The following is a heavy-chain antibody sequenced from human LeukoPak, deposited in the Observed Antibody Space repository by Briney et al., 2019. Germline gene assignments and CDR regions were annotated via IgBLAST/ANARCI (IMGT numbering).Heavy chain of an antibody. J-gene: IGHJ6*03. Sequence: GESLKISCKASGYSFSGYWIGWVRQMPGKGLEWMGIIYPGDSDTSYSPSFQGQVTISADKSISTAYLQWSSLKASDTAMYYCARHSITSSSTYFYMDVWGKGTTVTVSS. V-gene: IGHV5-51*01. CDR2: IYPGDSDT. CDR1: GYSFSGYW. CDR3: ARHSITSSSTYFYMDV. D-gene: IGHD6-6*01.